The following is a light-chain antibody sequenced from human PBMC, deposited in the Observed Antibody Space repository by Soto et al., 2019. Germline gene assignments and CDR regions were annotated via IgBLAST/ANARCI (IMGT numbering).Light chain of an antibody. CDR1: QSIGTS. J-gene: IGKJ4*01. CDR3: QQYKSYPVT. Sequence: DIQMTQSPSTLSPSAGDRVTIACRASQSIGTSLAWYQQKPGKAPDVLIYKASTLETGVPSRFSGSGSGTEFTLTITSLQPDDIATYYCQQYKSYPVTFGGGTKVEIK. V-gene: IGKV1-5*03. CDR2: KAS.